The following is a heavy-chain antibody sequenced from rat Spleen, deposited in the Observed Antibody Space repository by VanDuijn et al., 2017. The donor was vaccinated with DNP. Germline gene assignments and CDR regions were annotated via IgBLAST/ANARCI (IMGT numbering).Heavy chain of an antibody. CDR2: IIYDGSRT. V-gene: IGHV5S10*01. Sequence: EVQLVESGGGLLQPGRSLKLSCAASGFIFSDYNMAWVRQAPKKGLEWVATIIYDGSRTYCRDSVKGRFTISRDNAKSTLYLQMDSLRSEDTATYYCTTFEGTNAWGQGTSVTVSS. J-gene: IGHJ4*01. CDR1: GFIFSDYN. CDR3: TTFEGTNA. D-gene: IGHD1-11*01.